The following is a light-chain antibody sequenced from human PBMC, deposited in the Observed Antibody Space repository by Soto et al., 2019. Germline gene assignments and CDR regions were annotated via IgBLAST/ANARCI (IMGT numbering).Light chain of an antibody. V-gene: IGKV1-39*01. CDR3: LQTYSTPRT. J-gene: IGKJ1*01. CDR1: QNINKY. Sequence: DIQMTQSPSSLSASVGDRVTITCRASQNINKYLSWYQQKLGKAPKLLIYATSTLQSGVPSRFSGSGSWTDFNLTISTLQPEDFATYYCLQTYSTPRTFGQGTKVDI. CDR2: ATS.